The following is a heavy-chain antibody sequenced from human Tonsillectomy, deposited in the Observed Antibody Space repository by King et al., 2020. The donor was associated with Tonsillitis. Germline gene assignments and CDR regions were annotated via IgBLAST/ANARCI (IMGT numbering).Heavy chain of an antibody. CDR3: ARGGWGYGDEIYYFDY. D-gene: IGHD4-17*01. CDR1: GYTFTGYY. Sequence: VQSGAEVNKPGASVKVSCKASGYTFTGYYMHWVRQAPGRGIEWMGWIKPNSGGSNYAQKFQGGVTMTWDTSITTAYMELSRGKSDDTAVYYCARGGWGYGDEIYYFDYWGQGTLVTVSS. V-gene: IGHV1-2*02. J-gene: IGHJ4*02. CDR2: IKPNSGGS.